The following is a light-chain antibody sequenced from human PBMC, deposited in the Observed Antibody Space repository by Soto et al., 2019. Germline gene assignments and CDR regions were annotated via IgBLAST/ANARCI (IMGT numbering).Light chain of an antibody. CDR2: AAS. Sequence: DIRMTQSPSTLSASAGDRVTITCRASQGISNYLAWYQQKPGKVPKLLIYAASTLQSAVPSRFSGSGSGTDFTLTISSLQPEDVATYYCQKYNSAPWTFGQGTKVEIK. CDR1: QGISNY. J-gene: IGKJ1*01. V-gene: IGKV1-27*01. CDR3: QKYNSAPWT.